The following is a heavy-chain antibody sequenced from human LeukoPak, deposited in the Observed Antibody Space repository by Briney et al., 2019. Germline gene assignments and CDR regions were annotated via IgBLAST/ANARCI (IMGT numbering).Heavy chain of an antibody. CDR1: GGSISSRPYY. CDR3: ARDFSSSSTVYYYYYMDV. CDR2: ISYSETT. D-gene: IGHD6-6*01. V-gene: IGHV4-39*07. Sequence: PSETLSLTCTVSGGSISSRPYYWGWVRQPPGKGLEWIGTISYSETTYYSPSLKSRVTISLDTSKNQFSLKLSSVTAADTAIYYCARDFSSSSTVYYYYYMDVWGKGTTVTASS. J-gene: IGHJ6*03.